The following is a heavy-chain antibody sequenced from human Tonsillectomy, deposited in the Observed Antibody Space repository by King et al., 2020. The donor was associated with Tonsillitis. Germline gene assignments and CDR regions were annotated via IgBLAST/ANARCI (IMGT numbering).Heavy chain of an antibody. CDR2: ISSSVSTI. Sequence: VQLVESGGGLVKPGGSLRLSCAASGFTFSDYYMSWIRQAPGKGLEWVSYISSSVSTIYYADSVKGRFTISRDNAKNSLLLQMNSLRAEDTAVYYCARERITMIVVVNDAFDIWGQGTMVTVSS. CDR3: ARERITMIVVVNDAFDI. D-gene: IGHD3-22*01. J-gene: IGHJ3*02. CDR1: GFTFSDYY. V-gene: IGHV3-11*01.